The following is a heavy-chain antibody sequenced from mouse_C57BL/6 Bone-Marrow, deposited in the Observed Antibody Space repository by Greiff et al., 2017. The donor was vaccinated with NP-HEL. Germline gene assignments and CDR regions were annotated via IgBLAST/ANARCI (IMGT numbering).Heavy chain of an antibody. CDR1: GYTFTSYW. V-gene: IGHV1-55*01. D-gene: IGHD1-1*01. J-gene: IGHJ2*01. Sequence: QVHVKQPGAELVKPGASVKMSCKASGYTFTSYWITWVKQRPGQGLEWIGDIYPGSGSTNYNEKFKSKATLTVDTSSSTAYMQLSSLTSEDSAVYYCARGTTVVARHYWGQGTTLTVSS. CDR2: IYPGSGST. CDR3: ARGTTVVARHY.